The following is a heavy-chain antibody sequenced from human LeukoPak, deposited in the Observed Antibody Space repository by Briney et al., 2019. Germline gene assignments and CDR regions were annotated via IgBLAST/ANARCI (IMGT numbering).Heavy chain of an antibody. V-gene: IGHV3-74*01. D-gene: IGHD3-16*01. Sequence: GGTLRLSCAASGFTFSSHWRHWVRHGPGKGLVWVSRINSDGSSTGYEDSVKGRFTISRDNAKNTLDLQMNSLRAEDTAVYYCARDRGGTFDYWGQGTLVTVSS. J-gene: IGHJ4*02. CDR1: GFTFSSHW. CDR3: ARDRGGTFDY. CDR2: INSDGSST.